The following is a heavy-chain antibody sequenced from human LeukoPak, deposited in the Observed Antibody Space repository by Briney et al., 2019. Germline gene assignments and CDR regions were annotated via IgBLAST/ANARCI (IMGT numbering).Heavy chain of an antibody. Sequence: SETLSLSCTVSGGSINSYYWSWIRQPPGKGLEWIGYIHYSGSTNNNPSLKSRVTISVDTSKNQFSLKLSSVSAGDTAVYYCARYAGYNYGVVYFDDWGQGTLVTVSS. J-gene: IGHJ4*02. D-gene: IGHD5-18*01. V-gene: IGHV4-59*01. CDR3: ARYAGYNYGVVYFDD. CDR2: IHYSGST. CDR1: GGSINSYY.